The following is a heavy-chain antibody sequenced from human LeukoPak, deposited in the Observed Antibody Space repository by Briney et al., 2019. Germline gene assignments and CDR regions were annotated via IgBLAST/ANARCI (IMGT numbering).Heavy chain of an antibody. Sequence: ASVKVSFKASGGTFSSYAISWVRQAPGQGLEWMGGIIPIFGTANYAQKFQGRVTITTDESTSTAYMELSSLRSEDTAVYYCALFSTYYDAARWGQGTLVTASS. V-gene: IGHV1-69*05. J-gene: IGHJ4*02. CDR1: GGTFSSYA. CDR2: IIPIFGTA. D-gene: IGHD3-22*01. CDR3: ALFSTYYDAAR.